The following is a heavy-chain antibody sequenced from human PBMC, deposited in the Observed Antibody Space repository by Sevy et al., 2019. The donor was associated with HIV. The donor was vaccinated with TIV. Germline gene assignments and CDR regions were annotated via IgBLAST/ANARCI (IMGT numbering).Heavy chain of an antibody. J-gene: IGHJ5*02. D-gene: IGHD6-13*01. CDR3: ARSLGAAGQSQDNWFDP. CDR1: GFTFNRYD. Sequence: GESLKISCAGSGFTFNRYDMHWLRQAPGKGLEWVAAISYDGMNKKYADSVKGRFTISRDNSKNTQYLEMNSLSSEDTDIYYCARSLGAAGQSQDNWFDPWGQGTQVTVSS. CDR2: ISYDGMNK. V-gene: IGHV3-30*03.